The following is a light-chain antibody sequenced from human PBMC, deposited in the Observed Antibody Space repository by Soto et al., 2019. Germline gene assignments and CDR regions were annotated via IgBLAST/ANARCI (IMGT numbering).Light chain of an antibody. CDR3: LQYHNLWA. CDR2: RAS. CDR1: QNIYSN. J-gene: IGKJ1*01. V-gene: IGKV3-15*01. Sequence: IVMTQSPATLSVSPGERATLSCRASQNIYSNIAWYQQRPGHAPRLLIYRASTRATGVPARFSGSGSGTEFTLTISSLQSEDFTVDSCLQYHNLWAFGQGTKVEIK.